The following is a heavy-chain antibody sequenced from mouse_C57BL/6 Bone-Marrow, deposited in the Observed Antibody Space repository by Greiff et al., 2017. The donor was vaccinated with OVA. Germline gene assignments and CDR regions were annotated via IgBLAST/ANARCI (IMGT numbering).Heavy chain of an antibody. D-gene: IGHD2-2*01. CDR3: ASHRLWLRWYFDV. J-gene: IGHJ1*03. CDR2: ISSGSSTI. V-gene: IGHV5-17*01. CDR1: GFTFSDYG. Sequence: EVQLQQSGGGLVKPGGSLKLSCAASGFTFSDYGMHWVRQAPEKGLEWVAYISSGSSTIYYADTVKGRFTISRDNAKNTLFLQMTSLRSEDTAMDYCASHRLWLRWYFDVWGTGTTVTVSS.